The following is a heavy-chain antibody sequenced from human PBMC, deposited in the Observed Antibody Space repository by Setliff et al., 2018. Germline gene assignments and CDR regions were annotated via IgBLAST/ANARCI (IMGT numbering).Heavy chain of an antibody. D-gene: IGHD2-8*01. V-gene: IGHV1-69*05. Sequence: ASVKVSCKAPGGTSSSYAISWVRQAPGQGLEWMGGIIPIFGTANYAQKFQGRVTITTDESTSTAYMELSSLRSEDTAVYYCARANCTNGVCYWGEYYYYGMDVWGQGTTVTVSS. J-gene: IGHJ6*02. CDR2: IIPIFGTA. CDR1: GGTSSSYA. CDR3: ARANCTNGVCYWGEYYYYGMDV.